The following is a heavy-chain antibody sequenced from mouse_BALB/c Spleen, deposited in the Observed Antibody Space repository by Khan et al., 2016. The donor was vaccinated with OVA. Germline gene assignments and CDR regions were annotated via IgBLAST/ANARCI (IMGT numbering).Heavy chain of an antibody. CDR2: INTYTGEP. CDR3: ARREYYRSFAY. J-gene: IGHJ3*01. Sequence: QIQLVQSGPELKKPGETVKISCKASGYMFTNYGMDWVKQAPGKGLKWMGWINTYTGEPTYADDFKGRFAFSLETSANTAYLQINNLKNEDTATYFSARREYYRSFAYWGQGTLVTVSA. V-gene: IGHV9-3-1*01. CDR1: GYMFTNYG. D-gene: IGHD2-14*01.